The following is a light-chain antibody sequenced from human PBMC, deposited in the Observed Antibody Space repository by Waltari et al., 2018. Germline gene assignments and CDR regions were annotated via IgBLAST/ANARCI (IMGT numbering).Light chain of an antibody. CDR3: QTWDNYSAM. Sequence: SYELTQPPTLSVSPGQTASITCSGEKLGNMYTAWYQKKAGQSPLLIIYEDAKRPSGIPDRFIGSNFGTTSTLTIRETQPMDEADYSCQTWDNYSAMFGGGTKLTVL. J-gene: IGLJ3*02. V-gene: IGLV3-1*01. CDR1: KLGNMY. CDR2: EDA.